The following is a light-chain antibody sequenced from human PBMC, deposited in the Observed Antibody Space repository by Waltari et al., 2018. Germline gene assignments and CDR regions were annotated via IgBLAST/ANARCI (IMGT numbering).Light chain of an antibody. CDR2: RND. Sequence: QSVLTHPPSASGPTGPTVTISCSGSSSNIGSNIVNWYQQVPGTTPKLLIYRNDQRPSGVPDRFSGSKSGTSASLAISGLRSEDEADYYCAAWDDSLNGRWEFGGGTKLTVL. CDR1: SSNIGSNI. J-gene: IGLJ3*02. V-gene: IGLV1-44*01. CDR3: AAWDDSLNGRWE.